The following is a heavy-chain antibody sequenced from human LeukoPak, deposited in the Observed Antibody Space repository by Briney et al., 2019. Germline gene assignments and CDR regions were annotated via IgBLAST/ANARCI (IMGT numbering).Heavy chain of an antibody. Sequence: SETLSLTCAAYGGSFSGYYWSWIRQPPGKGLEWIGEINHSGSTNYNPSLKSRVTISVDTSKNQFSLKLSSVTAADTAVYYCARGVDYYDSSGYVYGMDVWGQGTTVTVSS. D-gene: IGHD3-22*01. CDR1: GGSFSGYY. CDR3: ARGVDYYDSSGYVYGMDV. V-gene: IGHV4-34*01. J-gene: IGHJ6*02. CDR2: INHSGST.